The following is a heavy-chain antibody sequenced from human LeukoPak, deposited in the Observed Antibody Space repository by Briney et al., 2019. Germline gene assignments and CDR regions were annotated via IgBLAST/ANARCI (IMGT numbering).Heavy chain of an antibody. V-gene: IGHV3-30-3*01. CDR3: ARDRVTMIVVGGAFDY. D-gene: IGHD3-22*01. CDR2: ISYDGSNK. Sequence: GGSLRLSCAASGFTFSNVWMTWVRQAPGKGLEWVAVISYDGSNKYYADSVKGRFTISRDNSKNTLYLQMNSLRAEDTAVYYCARDRVTMIVVGGAFDYWGQGTLVTVSS. J-gene: IGHJ4*02. CDR1: GFTFSNVW.